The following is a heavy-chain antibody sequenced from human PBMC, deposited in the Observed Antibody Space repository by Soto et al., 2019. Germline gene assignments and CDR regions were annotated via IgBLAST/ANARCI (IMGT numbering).Heavy chain of an antibody. CDR1: GYTFTSYG. CDR2: IRPNDGHT. Sequence: ASVKVSCKGLGYTFTSYGISWVRQAPGQGLEWMGWIRPNDGHTNYAQKLQDRVTMTRDTSTNTVYMDLRSLGSDDTAVYYCAIIGSGDYRDFDYWGQGTLVTVSS. CDR3: AIIGSGDYRDFDY. V-gene: IGHV1-18*01. J-gene: IGHJ4*02. D-gene: IGHD4-4*01.